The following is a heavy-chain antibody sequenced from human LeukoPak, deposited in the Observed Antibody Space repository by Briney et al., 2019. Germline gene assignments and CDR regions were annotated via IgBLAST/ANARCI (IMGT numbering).Heavy chain of an antibody. V-gene: IGHV3-11*01. CDR2: ISSSGSTI. CDR3: ARVLRRTQIFDY. CDR1: GFTFSDYY. Sequence: GGSLRLSCAASGFTFSDYYMSWIRQAPGKGLEWVSYISSSGSTIYYADSVEGRFTISRDNAKNSLYLQMNSLRAEDTAVYYCARVLRRTQIFDYWGQGTLVTVSS. D-gene: IGHD5/OR15-5a*01. J-gene: IGHJ4*02.